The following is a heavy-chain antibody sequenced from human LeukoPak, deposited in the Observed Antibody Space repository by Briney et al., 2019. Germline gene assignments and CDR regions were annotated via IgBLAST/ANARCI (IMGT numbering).Heavy chain of an antibody. CDR3: ARVSTYNLWSGSYSTTYYMDV. Sequence: GGSLRLSCAASGFTFSSYSMNWVRQAPGKGLEWVSYISSSSRTIYDADSVKGRFTISRDNAKNSLYLQMNSLRAEDTAVYYCARVSTYNLWSGSYSTTYYMDVWGQGTMVTVSS. V-gene: IGHV3-48*01. CDR1: GFTFSSYS. CDR2: ISSSSRTI. D-gene: IGHD3-3*01. J-gene: IGHJ3*01.